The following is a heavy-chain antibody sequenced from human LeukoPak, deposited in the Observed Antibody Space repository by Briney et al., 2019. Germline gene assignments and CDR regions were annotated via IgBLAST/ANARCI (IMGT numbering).Heavy chain of an antibody. V-gene: IGHV3-23*01. J-gene: IGHJ4*02. CDR2: ISGTGGST. CDR1: GFSFNNFG. D-gene: IGHD3-22*01. Sequence: PGGSLRLSCVASGFSFNNFGMGWVRQAPGKGLEWVSSISGTGGSTHYADSVKGRFTISRDNSKNTLYLQMNSLRAGDTAIYYCAKSSYYDSSGFYREYYFDYWGQGTLVPVSS. CDR3: AKSSYYDSSGFYREYYFDY.